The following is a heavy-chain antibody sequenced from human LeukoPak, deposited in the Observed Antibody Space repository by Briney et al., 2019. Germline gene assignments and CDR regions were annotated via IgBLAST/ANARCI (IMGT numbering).Heavy chain of an antibody. CDR3: VKDRKPDSRYNFDY. D-gene: IGHD5-12*01. V-gene: IGHV3-23*01. Sequence: PGGSLRLSCAASGFTFSSYAMSWVRQAPGKGLEWVSAISGSGGSTYYADSVRGRFTISRDNSKNMLYLQMNSLRAEDTATYYCVKDRKPDSRYNFDYWGQGTLVTVSS. CDR1: GFTFSSYA. CDR2: ISGSGGST. J-gene: IGHJ4*02.